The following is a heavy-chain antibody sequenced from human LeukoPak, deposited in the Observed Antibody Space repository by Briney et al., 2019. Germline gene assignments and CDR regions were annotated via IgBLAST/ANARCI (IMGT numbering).Heavy chain of an antibody. V-gene: IGHV3-23*01. D-gene: IGHD5-18*01. Sequence: GGSLRLSCAASGFTFSSYTMHWVRQAPGKGLEWVSAISASGDTTYYADSVRGRFTISRDNSKNTLYLQMNSLRAGDTALYYCAKESLRGHSYGFDNWGQGTLVTVSS. CDR3: AKESLRGHSYGFDN. J-gene: IGHJ4*02. CDR1: GFTFSSYT. CDR2: ISASGDTT.